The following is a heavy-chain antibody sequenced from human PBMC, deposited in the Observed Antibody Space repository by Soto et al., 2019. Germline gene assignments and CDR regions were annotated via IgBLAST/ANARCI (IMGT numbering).Heavy chain of an antibody. CDR3: ARFKWLGESIFDY. Sequence: EVQLLESGGGLVQPGGSLRLSCAASGFTFSSYAMSWVRQAPGKGLEWVSSLSGSGDGTFYADSVKGRFTISRDNSKSKLYLQVNLLRADDTAVYFCARFKWLGESIFDYWGQGSLVTVS. CDR2: LSGSGDGT. CDR1: GFTFSSYA. D-gene: IGHD3-10*01. V-gene: IGHV3-23*01. J-gene: IGHJ4*02.